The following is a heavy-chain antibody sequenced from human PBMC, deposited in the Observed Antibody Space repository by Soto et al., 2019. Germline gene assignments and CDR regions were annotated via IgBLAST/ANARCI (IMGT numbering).Heavy chain of an antibody. D-gene: IGHD1-1*01. Sequence: GGSLRLSCAASGFTFSSYSMNWVRQAPGKGLEWVSSISSSSSYIYYADSVKGRFTISRDNAKNSLYLQMNSLRAEDTAVYYCARDHSYNPQYYYYGMDVWGQGTTVTVSS. CDR2: ISSSSSYI. V-gene: IGHV3-21*01. CDR3: ARDHSYNPQYYYYGMDV. J-gene: IGHJ6*02. CDR1: GFTFSSYS.